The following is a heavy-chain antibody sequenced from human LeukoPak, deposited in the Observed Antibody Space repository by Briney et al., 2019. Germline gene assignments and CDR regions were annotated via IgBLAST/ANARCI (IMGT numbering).Heavy chain of an antibody. D-gene: IGHD3-10*01. Sequence: GGSLRLSCAASGFTFSSYWMSWVRQAAGKGLEWVANIKQDGSEKYYVDSVKGRFTISRDNAKNSLYLQMNSLRAEDTAVYYCARLYGSGSYLGPLGYWGQGTLVTVSS. CDR1: GFTFSSYW. CDR3: ARLYGSGSYLGPLGY. V-gene: IGHV3-7*02. CDR2: IKQDGSEK. J-gene: IGHJ4*02.